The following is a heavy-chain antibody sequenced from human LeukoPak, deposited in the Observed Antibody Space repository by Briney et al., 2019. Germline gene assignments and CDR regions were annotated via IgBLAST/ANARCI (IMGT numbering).Heavy chain of an antibody. V-gene: IGHV3-30*04. D-gene: IGHD3-3*01. CDR2: ISYDGSNK. J-gene: IGHJ1*01. CDR3: ARDKSGYYFQW. Sequence: GGSLRLSCAASGFTFSSYAMHWVRQAPGKGLEWVAVISYDGSNKYYADSVKGRFTISRDNSKNTLYLQMNSLRAEDTAVYYCARDKSGYYFQWWGQGTLVTVSS. CDR1: GFTFSSYA.